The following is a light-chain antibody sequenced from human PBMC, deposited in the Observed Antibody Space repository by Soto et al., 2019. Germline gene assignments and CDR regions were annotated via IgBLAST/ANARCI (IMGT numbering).Light chain of an antibody. Sequence: EIVLTQSPGTLSFSPGERSSLPCRSSQSISSNLAWYQQKPGQAPRLLITGASTWASGIPDRFSGSGSGTDFTLTISSLEPEDFVVYYCQQRSNWPPITFGQGTRLEIK. CDR2: GAS. CDR1: QSISSN. CDR3: QQRSNWPPIT. J-gene: IGKJ5*01. V-gene: IGKV3-11*01.